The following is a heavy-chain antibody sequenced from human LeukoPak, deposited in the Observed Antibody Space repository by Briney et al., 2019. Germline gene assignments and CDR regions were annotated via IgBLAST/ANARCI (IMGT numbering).Heavy chain of an antibody. Sequence: SVKVSCKASGGTFSSYAISWVRQAPGQGLEWMGRIIPILGIANYAQKFQGRVTITADKSTSTAYMELSSLRSEDTAVYYCASFASSTTADYWGQGTLVTVSS. CDR1: GGTFSSYA. D-gene: IGHD4-17*01. J-gene: IGHJ4*02. V-gene: IGHV1-69*04. CDR3: ASFASSTTADY. CDR2: IIPILGIA.